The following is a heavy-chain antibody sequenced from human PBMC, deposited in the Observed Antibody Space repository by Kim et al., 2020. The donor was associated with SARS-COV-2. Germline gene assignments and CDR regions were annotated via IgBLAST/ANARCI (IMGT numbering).Heavy chain of an antibody. CDR3: AKLAAAGTSALYN. Sequence: LSLTCAASGFTFSSYAMSWVRQAPGKGLEWVSAISGRGGSTYYADSVKGRFTISRDNSKNTLYLQMNSLRAEDTAVYYCAKLAAAGTSALYNWGQGTLVTVSS. J-gene: IGHJ4*02. D-gene: IGHD6-13*01. V-gene: IGHV3-23*01. CDR1: GFTFSSYA. CDR2: ISGRGGST.